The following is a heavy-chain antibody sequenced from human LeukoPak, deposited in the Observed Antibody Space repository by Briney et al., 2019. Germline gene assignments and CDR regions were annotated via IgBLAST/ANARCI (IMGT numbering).Heavy chain of an antibody. V-gene: IGHV4-59*08. CDR3: ARHLWRGGTTDSFDI. Sequence: SETLSLTCTVSGGSISRDYWNWIRQPPGKGLEWIGDIDYSGRTNYNPSLKSRVTIPVDTSKNQFPLKLSPVTAADTAVYYCARHLWRGGTTDSFDIWGQGTMVSVSS. J-gene: IGHJ3*02. CDR1: GGSISRDY. D-gene: IGHD3-10*01. CDR2: IDYSGRT.